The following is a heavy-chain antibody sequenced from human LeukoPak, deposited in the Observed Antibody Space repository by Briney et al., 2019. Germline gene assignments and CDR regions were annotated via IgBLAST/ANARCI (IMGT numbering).Heavy chain of an antibody. Sequence: GGSLRLSCAASGFTFSSSWMSWLRQAPGKGLEWVADIKDDGSAKCYVDSVKGRFSISRDNAKNSLYLQMNSLRVEDTAVYYCARGPSGYHNTGGQGTLVTVSS. CDR2: IKDDGSAK. V-gene: IGHV3-7*01. CDR1: GFTFSSSW. CDR3: ARGPSGYHNT. D-gene: IGHD5-12*01. J-gene: IGHJ4*02.